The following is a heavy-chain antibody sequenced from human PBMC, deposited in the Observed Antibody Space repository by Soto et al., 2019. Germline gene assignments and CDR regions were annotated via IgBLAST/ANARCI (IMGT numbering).Heavy chain of an antibody. J-gene: IGHJ4*02. CDR3: ARAFGPVDYFGDS. Sequence: SVEGSCKGSGYPFTDYPIDWGREAPGQELEWLGWINPNIGGTISAQKFQGRVTVTRDTSISTAFMDLSGLTSDDKAVYYCARAFGPVDYFGDSWGQGTLVTVYS. D-gene: IGHD3-10*01. CDR2: INPNIGGT. CDR1: GYPFTDYP. V-gene: IGHV1-2*02.